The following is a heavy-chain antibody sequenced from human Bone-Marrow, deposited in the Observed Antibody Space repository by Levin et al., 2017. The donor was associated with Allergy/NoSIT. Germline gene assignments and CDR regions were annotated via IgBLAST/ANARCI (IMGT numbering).Heavy chain of an antibody. V-gene: IGHV1-8*01. CDR1: GYTFANYD. D-gene: IGHD6-13*01. CDR2: MNPNNGDS. CDR3: ARGRASSWYRNYYFDY. J-gene: IGHJ4*02. Sequence: ASVKVSCKASGYTFANYDINWVRQATGQGLEWMGWMNPNNGDSGYAHKFQGRVTMTRNTSINTSYMELSSLRSEDAAVYYCARGRASSWYRNYYFDYWGQGTLVTVSS.